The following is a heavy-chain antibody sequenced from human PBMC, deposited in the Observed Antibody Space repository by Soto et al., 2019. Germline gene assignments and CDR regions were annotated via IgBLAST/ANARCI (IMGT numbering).Heavy chain of an antibody. Sequence: QVQLVQSGAEVKKPGASVKVSCKASGYTFTSYGISWVRQAPGQGLEWMGWISAYNGNTNYAQKLQGRVTMTTDTSTSTAYMELRSLRSNDTSVYYCARVEATMVRGFIITSPNYWGQGTLVTVSS. V-gene: IGHV1-18*01. CDR2: ISAYNGNT. J-gene: IGHJ4*02. CDR1: GYTFTSYG. CDR3: ARVEATMVRGFIITSPNY. D-gene: IGHD3-10*01.